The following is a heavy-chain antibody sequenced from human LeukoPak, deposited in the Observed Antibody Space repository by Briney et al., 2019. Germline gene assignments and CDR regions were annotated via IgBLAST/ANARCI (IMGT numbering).Heavy chain of an antibody. CDR1: GFTFISSA. CDR2: IVVGSGNT. Sequence: ASVKVSCKASGFTFISSAMQWVRQARGQRLEWIGWIVVGSGNTNYAQKFQERVTITRDMSTRTAYMELSSLRSEDTAVYYCAADPTVPDAFDIWGQGTMVTVSS. V-gene: IGHV1-58*02. J-gene: IGHJ3*02. CDR3: AADPTVPDAFDI. D-gene: IGHD4-17*01.